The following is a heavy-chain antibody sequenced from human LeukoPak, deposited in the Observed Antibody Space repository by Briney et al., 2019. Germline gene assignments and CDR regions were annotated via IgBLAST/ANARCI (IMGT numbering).Heavy chain of an antibody. CDR3: ARSPEYQLLFVWFDP. CDR1: GFTVSSNY. D-gene: IGHD2-2*01. V-gene: IGHV3-53*01. J-gene: IGHJ5*02. Sequence: GGSLRLSCAASGFTVSSNYMTWVRQAPGKGLEWVSVIYKNAITYYADTVKGRFTISRDNSKNMLYLQMNSLGAEDTAVYYCARSPEYQLLFVWFDPWGQGTLVTVSS. CDR2: IYKNAIT.